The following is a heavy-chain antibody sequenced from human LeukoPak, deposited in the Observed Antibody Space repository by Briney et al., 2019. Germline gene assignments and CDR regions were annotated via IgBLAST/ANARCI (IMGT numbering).Heavy chain of an antibody. V-gene: IGHV1-8*03. CDR3: ARSPKKYSSSSLLNYYYYYMDV. D-gene: IGHD6-6*01. Sequence: ASVKVSCKASGGTFSSYAISWVRQATGQGLEWMGWMNPNSGNTGYAQKFQGRVTITRNTSISTAYMELSSLRSEDTAVYYCARSPKKYSSSSLLNYYYYYMDVWGKGTTVTVSS. CDR2: MNPNSGNT. CDR1: GGTFSSYA. J-gene: IGHJ6*03.